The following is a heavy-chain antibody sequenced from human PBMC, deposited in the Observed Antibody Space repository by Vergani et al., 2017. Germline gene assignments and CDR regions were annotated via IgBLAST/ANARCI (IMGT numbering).Heavy chain of an antibody. V-gene: IGHV4-30-4*08. CDR1: GGSISSGDYH. J-gene: IGHJ6*02. CDR2: IYYSGST. CDR3: ARASGGYPYYYGMDV. Sequence: QVQLQESGPGLVKPSQTLSLTCTVSGGSISSGDYHWSWICQPPGKGPEWIGYIYYSGSTYYNPYLKSRVTISVDTSKNKFSLKLSSVTAADTAVYYCARASGGYPYYYGMDVWGQGTTVTVSS. D-gene: IGHD1-26*01.